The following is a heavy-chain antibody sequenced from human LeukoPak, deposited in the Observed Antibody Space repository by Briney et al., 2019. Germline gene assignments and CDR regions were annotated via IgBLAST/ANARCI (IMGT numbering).Heavy chain of an antibody. CDR1: GYTFTSYA. V-gene: IGHV1-69*13. J-gene: IGHJ3*02. CDR3: ARDPHLSPYSCGGDCYPPAFDI. D-gene: IGHD2-21*01. CDR2: IIPIFGTA. Sequence: ASMKVSCKASGYTFTSYAISWVRQAPGQGLEWMGGIIPIFGTANYAQKFQGRVTITADESTSTAYMELSSLRSEDTAVYYCARDPHLSPYSCGGDCYPPAFDIWGQGTMVTVSS.